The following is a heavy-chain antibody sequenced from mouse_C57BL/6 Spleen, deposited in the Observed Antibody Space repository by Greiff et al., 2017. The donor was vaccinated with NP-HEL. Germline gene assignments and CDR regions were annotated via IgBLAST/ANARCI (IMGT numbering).Heavy chain of an antibody. V-gene: IGHV1-22*01. J-gene: IGHJ1*03. D-gene: IGHD1-1*01. CDR2: INPNNGGT. Sequence: EVQLQQSGPELVKPGASVKMSCKASGYTFTDYNMHWVKQSHGKSLEWIGYINPNNGGTSYNQKFKGKATLTVNKSSSTAYMELRSLTSEESAVYYCARSVVARYFDVWGTGTTVTVSS. CDR3: ARSVVARYFDV. CDR1: GYTFTDYN.